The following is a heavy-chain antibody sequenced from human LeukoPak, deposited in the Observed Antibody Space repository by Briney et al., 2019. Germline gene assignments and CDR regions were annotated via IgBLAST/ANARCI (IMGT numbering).Heavy chain of an antibody. V-gene: IGHV4-4*02. CDR1: GFTFSSYEM. D-gene: IGHD4/OR15-4a*01. Sequence: GSLRLSCAASGFTFSSYEMNWVRQAPGKGLEWIGEIYHSGNPGYNPSLKSRVTISVDESKNQFSLKLSSVTAADTAVYYCASRKDDYGDIDCWGQGTLVTVSS. J-gene: IGHJ4*02. CDR3: ASRKDDYGDIDC. CDR2: IYHSGNP.